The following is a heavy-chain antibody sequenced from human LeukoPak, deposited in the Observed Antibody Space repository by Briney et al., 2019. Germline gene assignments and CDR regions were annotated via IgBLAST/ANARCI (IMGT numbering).Heavy chain of an antibody. CDR1: SGSISSNIYY. D-gene: IGHD3-22*01. CDR3: ARGPYYYDSSGYRGDAFDI. V-gene: IGHV4-39*07. J-gene: IGHJ3*02. CDR2: IYYSGTT. Sequence: SETLSLTCTVSSGSISSNIYYWGWVRQPPGKGLESIGNIYYSGTTYYNPSLKSRVTISIDTSKNQFSLKLSSVTAADTAVYYCARGPYYYDSSGYRGDAFDIWGQGTMVTVSS.